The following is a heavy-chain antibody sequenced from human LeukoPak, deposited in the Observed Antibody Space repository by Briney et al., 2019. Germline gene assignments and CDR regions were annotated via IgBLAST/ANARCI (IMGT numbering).Heavy chain of an antibody. CDR3: ARAAGGTMIVVVPDY. V-gene: IGHV1-18*01. CDR1: GYTFTSYG. CDR2: ISAYNGNT. J-gene: IGHJ4*02. Sequence: ASVKVSCKASGYTFTSYGISWVRQAPGQGLEWMGWISAYNGNTNYAQKLQGRVTMTTDTSTSTAYMELRSLRSDDTAAYYCARAAGGTMIVVVPDYWGQGTLVTVSS. D-gene: IGHD3-22*01.